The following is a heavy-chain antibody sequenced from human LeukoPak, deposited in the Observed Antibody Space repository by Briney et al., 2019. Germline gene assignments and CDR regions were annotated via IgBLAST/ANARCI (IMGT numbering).Heavy chain of an antibody. CDR2: IYTSGST. CDR3: ARAHDYYGSGSYYNDAFDI. Sequence: SETLSLTCTVSGGSISSYYWSWIRQPAGKGLEWIGRIYTSGSTNYNPSLKSRVTMSVDTSKNQFSLKLSSVTVADTAVYYCARAHDYYGSGSYYNDAFDIWGQGTMVTVSS. CDR1: GGSISSYY. V-gene: IGHV4-4*07. D-gene: IGHD3-10*01. J-gene: IGHJ3*02.